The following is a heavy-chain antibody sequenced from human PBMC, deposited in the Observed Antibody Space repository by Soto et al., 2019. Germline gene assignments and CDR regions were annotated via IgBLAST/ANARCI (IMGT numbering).Heavy chain of an antibody. CDR1: GASISSGGHY. V-gene: IGHV4-31*03. CDR3: AIGEQLVGMDV. D-gene: IGHD6-13*01. J-gene: IGHJ6*02. Sequence: SETLSLTRTVSGASISSGGHYWSWIRQHPGKGLEWIGYIYYSGSTYYNPSLKSRVTISVDTSKNPFSLKLSSVTAADTAVYYCAIGEQLVGMDVWGQGTTVTVSS. CDR2: IYYSGST.